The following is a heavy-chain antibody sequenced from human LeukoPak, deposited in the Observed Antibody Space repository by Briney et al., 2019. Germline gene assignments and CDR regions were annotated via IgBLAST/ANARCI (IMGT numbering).Heavy chain of an antibody. D-gene: IGHD2-15*01. CDR3: VRDRVAVVAELGRSHPPNFFDH. CDR2: VSASGDDS. J-gene: IGHJ4*02. CDR1: GFTFTSYG. Sequence: GGSLRLSCVASGFTFTSYGMNWVRRAPGKGLEWVSSVSASGDDSNYADSVNGRGSISRDNSRNIVFFQLDSLRVDDSAIYYCVRDRVAVVAELGRSHPPNFFDHWGPGILVTVSS. V-gene: IGHV3-23*01.